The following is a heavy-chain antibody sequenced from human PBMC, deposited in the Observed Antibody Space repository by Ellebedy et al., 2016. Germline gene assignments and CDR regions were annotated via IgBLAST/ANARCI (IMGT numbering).Heavy chain of an antibody. CDR2: INPSGGST. CDR1: GYTFTSYY. D-gene: IGHD6-13*01. J-gene: IGHJ4*02. CDR3: ARDPRLKGIAAASDY. V-gene: IGHV1-46*01. Sequence: ASVKVSXKASGYTFTSYYMHWVRQAPGQGLEWMGIINPSGGSTSYAQKFQGRVTMTRDTSTSTVYMELSSLRSEDTAVYYCARDPRLKGIAAASDYWGQGTLVTVSS.